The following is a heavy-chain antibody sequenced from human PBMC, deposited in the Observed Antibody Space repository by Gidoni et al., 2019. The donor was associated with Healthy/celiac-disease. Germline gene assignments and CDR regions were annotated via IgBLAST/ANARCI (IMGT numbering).Heavy chain of an antibody. CDR2: IYYSGST. D-gene: IGHD3-3*01. V-gene: IGHV4-59*01. CDR3: ARGLPWSGYPIPTWMDV. Sequence: QVQLPESGPGLVKPSETLSLPCTVSGGPISSYYWSWIRQPPGKGLEWIGYIYYSGSTNYNPSLKSRVTISVDTSKNQFSLKLSSVTAADTAVYYCARGLPWSGYPIPTWMDVWGKGTTVTVSS. J-gene: IGHJ6*04. CDR1: GGPISSYY.